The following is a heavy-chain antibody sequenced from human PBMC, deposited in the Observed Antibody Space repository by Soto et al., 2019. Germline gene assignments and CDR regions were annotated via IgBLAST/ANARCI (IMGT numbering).Heavy chain of an antibody. Sequence: QVQLVESGGGVVKPGRSLRLSCAASGFTFRSYATNWVRQAPGKGLEWVALIWNDGSNKYYADSVKGRFTISRDNSKNTRYLQMNSLRAEETAVFYCARGNRSCDLDLWGQGTLVTVSS. CDR1: GFTFRSYA. CDR2: IWNDGSNK. J-gene: IGHJ4*02. CDR3: ARGNRSCDLDL. V-gene: IGHV3-33*01. D-gene: IGHD1-26*01.